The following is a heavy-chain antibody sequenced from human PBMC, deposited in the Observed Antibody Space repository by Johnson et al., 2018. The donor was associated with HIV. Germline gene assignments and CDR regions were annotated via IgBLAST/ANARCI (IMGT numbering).Heavy chain of an antibody. Sequence: VQLVESGGGLVQPGGSLRLSCAASGFTFSGYWMSWVRQAPGKGLEWVANIKQDGSQKYYADSVKGRFTTSRDISKNTLYLQMNSLRAEDTAVYYCAKDGAKYYYDSSGYRDAFDIWGQGTMVIVSS. CDR2: IKQDGSQK. V-gene: IGHV3-7*01. J-gene: IGHJ3*02. CDR3: AKDGAKYYYDSSGYRDAFDI. CDR1: GFTFSGYW. D-gene: IGHD3-22*01.